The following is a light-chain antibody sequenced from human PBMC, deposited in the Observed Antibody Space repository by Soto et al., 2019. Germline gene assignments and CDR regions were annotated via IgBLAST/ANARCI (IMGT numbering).Light chain of an antibody. J-gene: IGKJ2*01. CDR1: QSVSRSN. CDR2: GAS. Sequence: EIVLTQSPGTLSLSPGERATLSRRASQSVSRSNLAWYQQKPGQAPRLLIYGASSRATGIPDRFSGSGSGTDFSLTISRLEPEDFAVYYCQQFGSSPLYTFGQGTKLEIK. V-gene: IGKV3-20*01. CDR3: QQFGSSPLYT.